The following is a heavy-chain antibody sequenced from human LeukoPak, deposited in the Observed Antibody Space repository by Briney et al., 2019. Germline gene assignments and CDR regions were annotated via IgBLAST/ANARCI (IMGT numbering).Heavy chain of an antibody. Sequence: SQTLSLTCAISGDSVSSISVAWNWLRQSPSRGLECLGRTYKRSKSYNDYAGSVKTRITINPDTSKNQFSLHLNSLTPEDTAVYYCARDGGFGELLYRHWGQGTLVTVSS. D-gene: IGHD3-10*01. J-gene: IGHJ4*02. V-gene: IGHV6-1*01. CDR1: GDSVSSISVA. CDR3: ARDGGFGELLYRH. CDR2: TYKRSKSYN.